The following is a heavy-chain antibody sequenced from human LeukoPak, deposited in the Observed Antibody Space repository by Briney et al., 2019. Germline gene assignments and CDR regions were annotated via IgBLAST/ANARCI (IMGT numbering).Heavy chain of an antibody. CDR2: IRSKANSYAT. CDR1: GFIFSGSA. J-gene: IGHJ4*02. Sequence: GGSLRPSFAASGFIFSGSAMHWVRQASGEGPEWVGRIRSKANSYATAYAASVKGRFTISRDDSKNAAYLQMNSLKTEDTAVYYCTTIDTMIRGVPFDYWGQGTLVTVSS. CDR3: TTIDTMIRGVPFDY. D-gene: IGHD3-10*01. V-gene: IGHV3-73*01.